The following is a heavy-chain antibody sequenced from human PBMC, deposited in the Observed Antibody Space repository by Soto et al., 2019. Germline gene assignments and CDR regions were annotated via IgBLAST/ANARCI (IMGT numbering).Heavy chain of an antibody. CDR1: GYTFISYA. CDR2: VSPYSGNT. V-gene: IGHV1-18*01. Sequence: ASVKVSCKASGYTFISYAISWVRQVPGQGLEWMGRVSPYSGNTDSAQKFQGRVTMTADTSTNTAYMDLRNLRSDDTAVYFCARDFLTRTPRGSATAQFSYYGMAVWGQGTTVTAP. D-gene: IGHD3-9*01. J-gene: IGHJ6*02. CDR3: ARDFLTRTPRGSATAQFSYYGMAV.